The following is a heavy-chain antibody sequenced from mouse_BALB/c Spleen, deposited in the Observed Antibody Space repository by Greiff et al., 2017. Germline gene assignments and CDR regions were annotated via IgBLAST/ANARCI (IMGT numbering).Heavy chain of an antibody. V-gene: IGHV2-2*02. CDR2: IWSGGST. D-gene: IGHD2-4*01. Sequence: LQESGPGLVQPSQSLSITCTVSGFSLTSYGVHWVRQSPGKGLEWLGVIWSGGSTDYNAAFISRLSISKDNSKSQVFFKMNSLQANDTAIYYCARNGDYDGHYYAMDYWGQGTSVTVSS. CDR3: ARNGDYDGHYYAMDY. CDR1: GFSLTSYG. J-gene: IGHJ4*01.